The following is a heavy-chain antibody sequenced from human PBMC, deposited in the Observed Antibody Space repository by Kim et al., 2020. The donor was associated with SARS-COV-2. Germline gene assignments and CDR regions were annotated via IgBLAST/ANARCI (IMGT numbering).Heavy chain of an antibody. V-gene: IGHV6-1*01. Sequence: YNDYAVSVKSRIIINPDTSKNQFSLQLNSVTPEDTAVFYCARGDVGSFDYWGQGTLVSVSS. CDR3: ARGDVGSFDY. D-gene: IGHD1-26*01. CDR2: YN. J-gene: IGHJ4*02.